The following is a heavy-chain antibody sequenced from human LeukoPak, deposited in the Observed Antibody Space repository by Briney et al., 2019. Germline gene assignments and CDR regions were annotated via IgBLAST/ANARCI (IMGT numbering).Heavy chain of an antibody. J-gene: IGHJ4*02. Sequence: SGPTLVNPTQTLTLTCTFSGFSLFTSGVGVGWIRQPPGKALEWLALIYWNDDKRYSPSLKSRLTITKDTSKNQVVLTMTNMDPVETATYYCVHRFCTNGVCYHFDYWGQGTPVTVSS. CDR1: GFSLFTSGVG. CDR3: VHRFCTNGVCYHFDY. D-gene: IGHD2-8*01. CDR2: IYWNDDK. V-gene: IGHV2-5*01.